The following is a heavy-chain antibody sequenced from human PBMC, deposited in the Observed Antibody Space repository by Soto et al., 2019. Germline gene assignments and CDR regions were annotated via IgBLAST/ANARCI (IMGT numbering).Heavy chain of an antibody. V-gene: IGHV4-30-4*01. J-gene: IGHJ4*02. Sequence: QVQLQESGSGLVKPSQTLSLTCSVSGGSISSGDHYWSWIRQSPGKGLEWIGYIYYSGSPYYNPSLTSRLTISVDTSKNQFSLKLSSVTAADTAVYYCAREVPGDYFDNWGQGTLVTVSS. CDR2: IYYSGSP. D-gene: IGHD3-10*01. CDR1: GGSISSGDHY. CDR3: AREVPGDYFDN.